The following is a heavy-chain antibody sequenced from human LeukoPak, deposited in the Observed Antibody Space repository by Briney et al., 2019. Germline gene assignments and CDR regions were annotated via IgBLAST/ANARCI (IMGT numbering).Heavy chain of an antibody. J-gene: IGHJ4*02. CDR3: ARDGDYGGYGDY. Sequence: GGSLRLSCAASGFTFSNYAMHWVRQAPGKGLEYVSAISSNGGSTYYANSVKGRFTISRDNSKNTLYLQMGSLRAEDMAVYYCARDGDYGGYGDYWGQGTLVTVSS. CDR1: GFTFSNYA. CDR2: ISSNGGST. V-gene: IGHV3-64*01. D-gene: IGHD4-17*01.